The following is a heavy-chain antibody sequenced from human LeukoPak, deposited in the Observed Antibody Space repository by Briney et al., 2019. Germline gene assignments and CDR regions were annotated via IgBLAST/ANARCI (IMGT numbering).Heavy chain of an antibody. CDR2: FDPEDGET. Sequence: ASVKVSCKVSGYTLTEISMHWVRQAPGKGLEWMGGFDPEDGETIYAQKFQGRVTMTEDTSTDTAYMELSSLRSEDTAVYYCATKGRGGITMILYGMDVWGQGTTVTVSS. CDR1: GYTLTEIS. J-gene: IGHJ6*02. CDR3: ATKGRGGITMILYGMDV. V-gene: IGHV1-24*01. D-gene: IGHD3-22*01.